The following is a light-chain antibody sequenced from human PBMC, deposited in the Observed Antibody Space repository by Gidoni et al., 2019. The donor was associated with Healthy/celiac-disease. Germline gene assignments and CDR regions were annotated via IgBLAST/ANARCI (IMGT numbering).Light chain of an antibody. Sequence: DIQLTQSPSFLSASVGDRVTITCRASQVISSYLAWYQQKPGKAPKLLIYAASTVQSGVPSRFSGSGSGTEFTITISSLQPEDFATYYCQQLNSYPCSFGQGTKLEIK. CDR3: QQLNSYPCS. CDR1: QVISSY. J-gene: IGKJ2*04. CDR2: AAS. V-gene: IGKV1-9*01.